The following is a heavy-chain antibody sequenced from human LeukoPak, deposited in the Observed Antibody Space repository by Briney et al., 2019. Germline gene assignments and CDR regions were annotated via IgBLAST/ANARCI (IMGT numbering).Heavy chain of an antibody. CDR3: ARASYCSGGSCYSDY. CDR2: ISAYNGNT. Sequence: PSVKLSCKASGYTFTSYSISWVRQAPGQGLEWMGWISAYNGNTIYAQKVKGRVTMTTDTSTRTAYMELRSLKSDDTAVYYCARASYCSGGSCYSDYWGQGTLVTVSS. V-gene: IGHV1-18*01. D-gene: IGHD2-15*01. CDR1: GYTFTSYS. J-gene: IGHJ4*02.